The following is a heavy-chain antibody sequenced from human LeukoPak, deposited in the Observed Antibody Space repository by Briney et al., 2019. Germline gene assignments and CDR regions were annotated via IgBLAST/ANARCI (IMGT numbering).Heavy chain of an antibody. D-gene: IGHD1-26*01. CDR3: ARGELRATPLTYYYYGMDV. CDR1: GGSFSGYY. Sequence: SETLSLTCAVYGGSFSGYYWSWIRQPPGKGLEWIGEINGSGSTNYNPSLKSRGISSVDTSKNQFSLKLTSVTAADTAVYYCARGELRATPLTYYYYGMDVWGQGTTVTASS. CDR2: INGSGST. J-gene: IGHJ6*02. V-gene: IGHV4-34*01.